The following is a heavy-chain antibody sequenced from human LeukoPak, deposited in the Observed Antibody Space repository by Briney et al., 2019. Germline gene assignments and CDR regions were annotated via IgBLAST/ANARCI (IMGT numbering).Heavy chain of an antibody. Sequence: SETLSLSCTVSGGSISSYYWSWIRQPAGKGLEWIGRIYTSGSTNYNPSLKSRVTMSVDTSKNQFSLKLRSVTAADTAVYYCARVTGYMIEDYFDYWGQGTLVTVSS. CDR2: IYTSGST. CDR3: ARVTGYMIEDYFDY. D-gene: IGHD3-22*01. J-gene: IGHJ4*02. V-gene: IGHV4-4*07. CDR1: GGSISSYY.